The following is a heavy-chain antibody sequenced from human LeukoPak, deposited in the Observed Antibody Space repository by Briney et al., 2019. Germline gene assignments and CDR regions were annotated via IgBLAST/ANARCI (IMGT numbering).Heavy chain of an antibody. CDR1: GFTFSSYS. J-gene: IGHJ4*02. V-gene: IGHV3-21*01. CDR3: ASLVEMATIFDY. Sequence: GGSLRLSCAASGFTFSSYSMNWVRQAPGKGLEWVSSISSSSSYIYYADSVKGRFTISRDNAKNSLYLQMNGLRAEDTAVYYCASLVEMATIFDYWGQGTLVTVSS. D-gene: IGHD5-24*01. CDR2: ISSSSSYI.